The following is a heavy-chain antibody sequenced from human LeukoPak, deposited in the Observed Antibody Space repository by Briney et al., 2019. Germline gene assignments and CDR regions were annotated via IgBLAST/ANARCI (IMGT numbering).Heavy chain of an antibody. Sequence: SVKVSCKASGGTFSSYAISWVRQAPGQGLEWMGGIIPIFGTANYAQRFQGRVTITADESTSTAYMELRSLRSDDTAVYYCAREEVGATVYWGQGTLVTVSS. J-gene: IGHJ4*02. CDR1: GGTFSSYA. CDR3: AREEVGATVY. V-gene: IGHV1-69*13. D-gene: IGHD1-26*01. CDR2: IIPIFGTA.